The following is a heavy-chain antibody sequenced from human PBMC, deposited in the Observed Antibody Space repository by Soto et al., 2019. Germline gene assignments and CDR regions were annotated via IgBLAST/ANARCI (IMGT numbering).Heavy chain of an antibody. CDR2: IYHSGST. CDR1: GYSISSGFY. V-gene: IGHV4-38-2*01. CDR3: AVDYANGYYFDY. Sequence: SETLSLTCDVSGYSISSGFYWGWIRQPPGKGLEWIGNIYHSGSTHYNPSLKSRVTISVDTSKNQFSLKLTSVTAADTAVYYCAVDYANGYYFDYWGQGTLVTVS. D-gene: IGHD4-17*01. J-gene: IGHJ4*02.